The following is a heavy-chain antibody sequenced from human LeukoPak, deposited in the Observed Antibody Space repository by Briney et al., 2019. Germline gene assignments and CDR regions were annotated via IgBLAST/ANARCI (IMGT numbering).Heavy chain of an antibody. V-gene: IGHV3-21*01. Sequence: GGSLRLSCSASGFTFSDYDMTWFRQAPGKGLEWVSSISGLSSHIYYGDSVKGRFSISRDNAKNSLYLQMNSLGAEDTAVYYCGRAFPPLRTTSAGDLWGQGTLVTVSS. J-gene: IGHJ4*02. CDR2: ISGLSSHI. CDR1: GFTFSDYD. D-gene: IGHD1-1*01. CDR3: GRAFPPLRTTSAGDL.